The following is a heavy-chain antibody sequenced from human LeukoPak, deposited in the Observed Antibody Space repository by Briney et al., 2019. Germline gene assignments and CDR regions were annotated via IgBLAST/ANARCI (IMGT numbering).Heavy chain of an antibody. CDR2: IRSKAYGGTT. CDR1: GFTFGDYA. Sequence: PGGSLRLSCTASGFTFGDYAMSWFRQAPGKGLEWVGFIRSKAYGGTTEYAASMKGRFTISRDDSKSIAYLQMNSLKTEDTAVYYCTRDRDVDTAMVPRGNFDYWGQGTLVTVSS. J-gene: IGHJ4*02. V-gene: IGHV3-49*03. D-gene: IGHD5-18*01. CDR3: TRDRDVDTAMVPRGNFDY.